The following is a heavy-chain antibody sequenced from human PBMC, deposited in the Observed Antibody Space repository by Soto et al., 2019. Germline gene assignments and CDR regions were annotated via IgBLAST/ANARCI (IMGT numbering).Heavy chain of an antibody. CDR2: ISSRSTTI. J-gene: IGHJ4*02. V-gene: IGHV3-48*02. Sequence: VQLVESGGHLVQPGGSLRLSCAASGFIFSSYSMHWVRQAPGKGLEWISFISSRSTTIYYAAYVKGRFTISRDNAKNSLFLPMNSLRDEDTAVYYCASRLSHPFGGVILHYFDYWGQGTLVTVSS. CDR1: GFIFSSYS. D-gene: IGHD3-16*02. CDR3: ASRLSHPFGGVILHYFDY.